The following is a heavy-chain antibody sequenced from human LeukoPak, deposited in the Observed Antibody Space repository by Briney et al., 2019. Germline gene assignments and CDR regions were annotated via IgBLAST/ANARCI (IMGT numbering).Heavy chain of an antibody. V-gene: IGHV3-48*03. D-gene: IGHD6-25*01. J-gene: IGHJ6*02. CDR2: ISSSGSTI. CDR3: ARDPSSDSYYYYYYGMDV. Sequence: PGGSLRLSCAASGFTFSSYEMNWVSQAPGKGLEWVSYISSSGSTIYYADSVKGRFTISRDNAKNSLYLQMNSLRAEDTAVYYRARDPSSDSYYYYYYGMDVWGQGTTVTVSS. CDR1: GFTFSSYE.